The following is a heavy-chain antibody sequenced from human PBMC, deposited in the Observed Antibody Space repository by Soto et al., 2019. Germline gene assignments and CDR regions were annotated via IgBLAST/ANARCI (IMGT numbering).Heavy chain of an antibody. D-gene: IGHD2-15*01. CDR2: IIPVSSTT. J-gene: IGHJ2*01. Sequence: QVQLVQSGAEVKKPGSSVKVSCKASGGTFITFTVSWVRQAPGQGLEWMGGIIPVSSTTSYAQKFQGRVTITADKSTSTTYMEMRSLRSDDTAVYYCAKGRAGCSDGSCPLGWYFDLWGRGTLITVSS. CDR3: AKGRAGCSDGSCPLGWYFDL. CDR1: GGTFITFT. V-gene: IGHV1-69*06.